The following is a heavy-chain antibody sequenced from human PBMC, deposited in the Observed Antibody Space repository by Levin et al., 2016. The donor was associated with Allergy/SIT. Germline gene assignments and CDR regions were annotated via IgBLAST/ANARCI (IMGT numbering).Heavy chain of an antibody. Sequence: RQAPGKGLEWIGSIYYSGSTYYNPSLKSRVTISVDTSKNQFSLKLSSVTAADTAVYYCARHDRTVNWNYVTQISEGSFDYWGQGTLVTVSS. CDR3: ARHDRTVNWNYVTQISEGSFDY. J-gene: IGHJ4*02. CDR2: IYYSGST. D-gene: IGHD1-7*01. V-gene: IGHV4-39*01.